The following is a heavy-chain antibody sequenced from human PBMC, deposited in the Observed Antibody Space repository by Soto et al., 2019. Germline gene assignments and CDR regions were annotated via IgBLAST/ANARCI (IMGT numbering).Heavy chain of an antibody. Sequence: SVKVSGKASGGPFSSYAISWVRQAPGQGLEWMGGIIPIFGTANYAQKFQGRVTITADKSTSTAYMELSSLRSEDTAVYYCARETHGGNSDYYYYGMDVWGQGTTVTVSS. CDR2: IIPIFGTA. D-gene: IGHD2-21*02. CDR1: GGPFSSYA. CDR3: ARETHGGNSDYYYYGMDV. J-gene: IGHJ6*02. V-gene: IGHV1-69*06.